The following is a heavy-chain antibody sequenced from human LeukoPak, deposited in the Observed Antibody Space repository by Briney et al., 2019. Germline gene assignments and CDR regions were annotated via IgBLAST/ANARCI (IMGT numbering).Heavy chain of an antibody. D-gene: IGHD1-26*01. Sequence: GGSLRLSCAASGFTFSNAWMSWVRQAPGKGLEWVGRIKSKTDGGTTDYAAPVKGRFTISRDDSKNTLYLQMNSLKTEDTAVYYCTTVLRELLESPTDYWGQGTLVTVSS. CDR1: GFTFSNAW. J-gene: IGHJ4*02. CDR2: IKSKTDGGTT. V-gene: IGHV3-15*01. CDR3: TTVLRELLESPTDY.